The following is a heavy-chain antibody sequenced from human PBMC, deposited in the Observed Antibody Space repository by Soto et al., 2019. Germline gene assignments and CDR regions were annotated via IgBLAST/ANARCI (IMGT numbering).Heavy chain of an antibody. CDR3: ARDRHYGSGGANWFDP. CDR2: ISPYNGDR. CDR1: GYTFTTFG. D-gene: IGHD3-10*01. V-gene: IGHV1-18*01. Sequence: QVHLVQSGGEVKKPGASVKVSCKASGYTFTTFGISWVRQAPGQGLEWMGWISPYNGDRKYSQKLQGRVTMTTDTSTSTAYMELRSLKSDDPAVYYCARDRHYGSGGANWFDPWGQGTLVTVSS. J-gene: IGHJ5*02.